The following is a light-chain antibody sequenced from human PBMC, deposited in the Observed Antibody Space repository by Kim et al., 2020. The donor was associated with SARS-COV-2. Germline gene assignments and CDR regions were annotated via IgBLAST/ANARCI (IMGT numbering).Light chain of an antibody. CDR3: SSYASGGIL. V-gene: IGLV2-14*03. CDR2: DVT. J-gene: IGLJ2*01. Sequence: PGQSITISCTGTSSDVGAYNYVSWYQQRPGKAPKLMIYDVTNRPSGVSDRFSGSKSGNTASLTISGLQAEDEADYYCSSYASGGILFGGGTQLTVL. CDR1: SSDVGAYNY.